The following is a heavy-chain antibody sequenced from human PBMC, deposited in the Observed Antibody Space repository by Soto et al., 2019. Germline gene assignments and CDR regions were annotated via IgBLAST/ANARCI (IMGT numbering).Heavy chain of an antibody. CDR1: GYTFSVYY. Sequence: GASVKVSCKASGYTFSVYYMHWVRQAPGQGLEWMGWIHPKSGGTMYPQKFQGRVTMTWDTSISTAYMALTRLRSDDTAVYYCARDLAKGGGSAGFDYWGQGTLVTVSS. D-gene: IGHD1-26*01. CDR2: IHPKSGGT. V-gene: IGHV1-2*02. J-gene: IGHJ4*02. CDR3: ARDLAKGGGSAGFDY.